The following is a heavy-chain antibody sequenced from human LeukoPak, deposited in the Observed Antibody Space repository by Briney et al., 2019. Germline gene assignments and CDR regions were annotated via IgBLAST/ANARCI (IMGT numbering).Heavy chain of an antibody. CDR3: AKDRVCSGGSCYFDY. CDR2: ITGSGDST. CDR1: GFTFSSYA. D-gene: IGHD2-15*01. Sequence: GGSLRLSCAASGFTFSSYAMSWVRQAPGKGLEWVSAITGSGDSTYYADSVKGRFTISRDNSKNTLYLQMNSLRAEDTGIYYCAKDRVCSGGSCYFDYWGQGTLVTVSS. J-gene: IGHJ4*02. V-gene: IGHV3-23*01.